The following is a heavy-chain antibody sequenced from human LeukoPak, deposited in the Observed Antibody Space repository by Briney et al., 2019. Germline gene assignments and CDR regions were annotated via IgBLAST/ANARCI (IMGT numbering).Heavy chain of an antibody. CDR2: IIPILGIA. D-gene: IGHD5-24*01. J-gene: IGHJ3*02. V-gene: IGHV1-69*04. Sequence: GASVKVSCKASGGTFSSYAISWVRQAPGQGLEWMGRIIPILGIANYAQKFQGRVTITADKSTSTAYMELSSLRSEDTAVYYCARDLDGYNDAFDIWGQGTMVTVSS. CDR1: GGTFSSYA. CDR3: ARDLDGYNDAFDI.